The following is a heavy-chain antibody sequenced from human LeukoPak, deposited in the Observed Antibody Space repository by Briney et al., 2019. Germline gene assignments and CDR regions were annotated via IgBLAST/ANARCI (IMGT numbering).Heavy chain of an antibody. J-gene: IGHJ5*02. CDR2: ISSSSSTI. CDR3: ARVVVAATRHRWFDP. V-gene: IGHV3-48*01. Sequence: GGSLRLSCAASGFTFSSYSMNWVRQAPGKGLEWVSYISSSSSTIYYADSVKGRFTISRDNAKNSLYLQMNSLRAEDTAVYYCARVVVAATRHRWFDPWGQGTLVTVSS. D-gene: IGHD2-15*01. CDR1: GFTFSSYS.